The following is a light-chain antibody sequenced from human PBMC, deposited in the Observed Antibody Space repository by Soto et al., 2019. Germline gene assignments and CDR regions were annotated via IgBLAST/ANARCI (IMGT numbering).Light chain of an antibody. CDR2: AGS. CDR1: QSLLHSNGYNY. Sequence: EIVMTQSPLSLPVTPGEPASISCKSSQSLLHSNGYNYLDWYLQKPGQSPQLLIYAGSNRASGVPDRFSGSGSGTDFTLKISRVEAEDVAVYYCMQALQAAFTFGPGTKVDIK. V-gene: IGKV2-28*01. J-gene: IGKJ3*01. CDR3: MQALQAAFT.